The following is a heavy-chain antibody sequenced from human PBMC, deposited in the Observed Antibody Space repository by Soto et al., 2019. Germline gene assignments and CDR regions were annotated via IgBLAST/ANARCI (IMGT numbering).Heavy chain of an antibody. CDR3: AWDEVVVVTATPPFDN. CDR2: IIPILGIA. J-gene: IGHJ4*02. Sequence: GGSVEVSCKASGGTFSSYTISWVRQAPGQGLEWMGRIIPILGIANYAQKFQGRVTITADKSTSTAYMELSSLRSEDTAVYYCAWDEVVVVTATPPFDNLCQETLLTISS. CDR1: GGTFSSYT. D-gene: IGHD2-21*02. V-gene: IGHV1-69*02.